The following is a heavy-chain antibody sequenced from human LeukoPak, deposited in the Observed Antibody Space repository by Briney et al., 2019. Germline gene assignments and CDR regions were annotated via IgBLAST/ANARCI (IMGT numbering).Heavy chain of an antibody. CDR1: GFTFRTST. D-gene: IGHD4-23*01. CDR3: AAEHNAVNSDCCNFEI. Sequence: SVKVSCKASGFTFRTSTVQWVRQARGQRLEWIGWVSVGSGMTKYAHSLQERLSIARDMSTGTAYMEIGSLTSDDTAVYYCAAEHNAVNSDCCNFEIWGQGTMVTVSS. J-gene: IGHJ3*02. V-gene: IGHV1-58*01. CDR2: VSVGSGMT.